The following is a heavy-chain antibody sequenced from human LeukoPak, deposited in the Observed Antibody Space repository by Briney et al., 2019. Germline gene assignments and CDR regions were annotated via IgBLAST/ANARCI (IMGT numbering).Heavy chain of an antibody. V-gene: IGHV7-4-1*02. CDR2: INTAVGNP. J-gene: IGHJ5*02. Sequence: ASVKVSCKASGYTFTTYAMNWVRQAPGQGLEWMGYINTAVGNPTYAQDFTGRFLFSVDTSVSTAYLQITNLTAEDTALYYCASRTHSYGLSPWGQGTLVTVSS. CDR1: GYTFTTYA. D-gene: IGHD4-17*01. CDR3: ASRTHSYGLSP.